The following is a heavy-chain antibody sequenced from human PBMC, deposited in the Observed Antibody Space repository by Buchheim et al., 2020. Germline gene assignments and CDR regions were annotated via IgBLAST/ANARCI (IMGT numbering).Heavy chain of an antibody. D-gene: IGHD3-9*01. J-gene: IGHJ4*02. CDR1: GFTFHSYD. Sequence: EVQLVESGGDLVQPGGSLRLSCAASGFTFHSYDMNWVRQAPGKGLEWVSYISSSGSTIYYADSVKGRFTISRDNAKNSLYLQMNSLRAEDTAVYYCARGTQILTGYYSRYFDYWGQGTL. V-gene: IGHV3-48*03. CDR3: ARGTQILTGYYSRYFDY. CDR2: ISSSGSTI.